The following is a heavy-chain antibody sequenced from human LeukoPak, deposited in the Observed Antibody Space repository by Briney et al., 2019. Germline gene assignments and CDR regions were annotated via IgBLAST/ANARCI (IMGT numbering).Heavy chain of an antibody. J-gene: IGHJ4*02. CDR3: AREDTGIAVAGTFGYFDY. D-gene: IGHD6-19*01. CDR2: IYYSGST. Sequence: SETLSLTCTVSGGSISSYYWSWIRQPPGKGLEWIGYIYYSGSTNYNPSLKSRVTISVDTSKNQFSLKLSSVTAADTAVYYCAREDTGIAVAGTFGYFDYWGQGTLVTVSS. CDR1: GGSISSYY. V-gene: IGHV4-59*01.